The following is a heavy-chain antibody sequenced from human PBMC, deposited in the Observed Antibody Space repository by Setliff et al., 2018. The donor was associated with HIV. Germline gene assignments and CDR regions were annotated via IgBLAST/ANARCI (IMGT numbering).Heavy chain of an antibody. V-gene: IGHV4-39*01. Sequence: PLETLSLTCSVSGGTLSSRDYNWGWIRQPPGKGLEWIGSVYYSGSVNCNPSLKSRVTMSVDTSKNQFTLNLNSVTAADTAVYYCARQFWMLTTLYFDSLGPGTLVTVSS. CDR2: VYYSGSV. D-gene: IGHD3-16*01. CDR3: ARQFWMLTTLYFDS. J-gene: IGHJ4*02. CDR1: GGTLSSRDYN.